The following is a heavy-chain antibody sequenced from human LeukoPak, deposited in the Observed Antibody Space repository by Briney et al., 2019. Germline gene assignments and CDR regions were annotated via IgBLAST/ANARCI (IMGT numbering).Heavy chain of an antibody. J-gene: IGHJ4*02. Sequence: SETLSLTCTVSGGSISSFYWSWIRQPPGKGLEWIGSIYYSGSTYYNPSLKSRVTISVDTSKNQFSLKLSSVTAADTAVYYCALSSSWSRDLSYYFDYWGQGTLVTVSS. D-gene: IGHD6-13*01. CDR1: GGSISSFY. CDR2: IYYSGST. V-gene: IGHV4-39*07. CDR3: ALSSSWSRDLSYYFDY.